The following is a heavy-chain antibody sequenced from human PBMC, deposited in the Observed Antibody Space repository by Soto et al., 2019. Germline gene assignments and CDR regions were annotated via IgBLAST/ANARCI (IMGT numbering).Heavy chain of an antibody. J-gene: IGHJ4*01. CDR2: INHSGSA. CDR1: GESFSGHY. CDR3: ARGGFLEWLPLDY. D-gene: IGHD3-3*01. Sequence: SAPRSLTRAVYGESFSGHYWSWIRQPPGKGLEWIGEINHSGSANYNPPLKSRVTISVDTSKNQFSLKLSSVTAADTAVYYCARGGFLEWLPLDYWGHGTLVT. V-gene: IGHV4-34*01.